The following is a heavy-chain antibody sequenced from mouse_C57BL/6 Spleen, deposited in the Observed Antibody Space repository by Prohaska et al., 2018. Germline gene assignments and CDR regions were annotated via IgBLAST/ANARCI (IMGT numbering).Heavy chain of an antibody. V-gene: IGHV1-55*01. CDR2: IYPGSGST. D-gene: IGHD1-1*01. CDR3: ARRDYGSSYWYFDV. Sequence: VKQRPGQGLEWIGDIYPGSGSTNYNEKFKSKATLTVDTSSSTAYMQLSSLTSEDSAVYYCARRDYGSSYWYFDVWGTETTVTVSS. J-gene: IGHJ1*03.